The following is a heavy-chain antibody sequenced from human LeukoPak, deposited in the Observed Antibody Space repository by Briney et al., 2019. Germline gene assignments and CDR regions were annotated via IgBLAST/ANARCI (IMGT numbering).Heavy chain of an antibody. D-gene: IGHD4-23*01. CDR3: AHCSFYGGNSYYFDY. CDR1: GGSISSSSYY. V-gene: IGHV4-39*07. CDR2: IYYSGST. J-gene: IGHJ4*02. Sequence: SETLSLTCTVSGGSISSSSYYWGWIRQPPGKGLEWIGSIYYSGSTNYNPSLKSRVTISVDTSKNQFSLKLSSVTAADTAVYYCAHCSFYGGNSYYFDYWGQGTLVTVSS.